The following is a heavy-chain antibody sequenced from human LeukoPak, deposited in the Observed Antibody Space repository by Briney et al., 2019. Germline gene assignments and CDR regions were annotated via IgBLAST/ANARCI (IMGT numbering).Heavy chain of an antibody. CDR3: ARWQTSDNNYYYDY. J-gene: IGHJ4*02. CDR1: GFTFSNAW. CDR2: IKSKTDGGTT. Sequence: GGSLRLSCAASGFTFSNAWMSWVRQAPGKGLEWVGRIKSKTDGGTTDYAAPVKGRSTISRDDSKNTLYLQMNSLKTEDTAVYYCARWQTSDNNYYYDYWGQGTLVTVSS. D-gene: IGHD3-10*01. V-gene: IGHV3-15*01.